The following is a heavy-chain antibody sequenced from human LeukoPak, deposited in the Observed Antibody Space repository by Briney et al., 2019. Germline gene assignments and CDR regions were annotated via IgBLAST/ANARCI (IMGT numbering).Heavy chain of an antibody. Sequence: ASVKVSCKASGYTFTSYGISWVRQAPGQGLEWMGWIGAYNGNTNYAQKLQGRVTMTTDTSTSTAYMELRSLRSDDTAVYYCARDGYSSSWFTNWFDPWGQGTLVTVSS. D-gene: IGHD6-13*01. CDR1: GYTFTSYG. V-gene: IGHV1-18*04. CDR3: ARDGYSSSWFTNWFDP. J-gene: IGHJ5*02. CDR2: IGAYNGNT.